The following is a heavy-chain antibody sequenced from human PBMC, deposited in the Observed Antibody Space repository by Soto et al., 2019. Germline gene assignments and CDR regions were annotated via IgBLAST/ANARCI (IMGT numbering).Heavy chain of an antibody. J-gene: IGHJ6*02. CDR2: VSGYNGNT. Sequence: QVQLVQSGGEVKKPGASVKVSCKASGYTFTTSGVSWVRQAPGQGLEWMGWVSGYNGNTKYEGKFHDRVTTTTYTSTSTAYLELRSLTTADTAVYYCARAGELPYYYYGMDVWGQGTTVIVSS. CDR1: GYTFTTSG. CDR3: ARAGELPYYYYGMDV. D-gene: IGHD1-7*01. V-gene: IGHV1-18*01.